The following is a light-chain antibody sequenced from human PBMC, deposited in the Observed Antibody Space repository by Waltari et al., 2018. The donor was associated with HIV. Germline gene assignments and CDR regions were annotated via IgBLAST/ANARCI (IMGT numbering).Light chain of an antibody. CDR1: QSVSYY. CDR2: DAS. CDR3: QGRSNWPLT. J-gene: IGKJ4*01. Sequence: EIVLTQSPATLSLSPGEKATLSCRASQSVSYYLAWYQQSPGQAPRLLIYDASKRATGIPARFSGSGSGTDFTLTISSLEPEDFAVYYCQGRSNWPLTFGGGTKVEIK. V-gene: IGKV3-11*01.